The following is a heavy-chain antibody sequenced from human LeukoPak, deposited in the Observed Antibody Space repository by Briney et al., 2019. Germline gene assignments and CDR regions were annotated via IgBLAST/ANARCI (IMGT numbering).Heavy chain of an antibody. CDR3: ARAERWLQNDS. CDR2: INTDTGNP. CDR1: GYTFTSSA. D-gene: IGHD5-24*01. V-gene: IGHV7-4-1*02. J-gene: IGHJ4*02. Sequence: ASVKVSSKASGYTFTSSAMNWVRQAPGQGLEWLGWINTDTGNPTYAQGFTGRFVFSLDTSVSTAYLQISSLKAEDTAVYYCARAERWLQNDSWGQGTLVTVSS.